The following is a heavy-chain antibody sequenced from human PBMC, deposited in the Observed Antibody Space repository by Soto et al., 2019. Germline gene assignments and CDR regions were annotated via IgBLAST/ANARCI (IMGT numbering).Heavy chain of an antibody. CDR2: ITTSSSFR. V-gene: IGHV3-21*01. Sequence: PGGSLRLSCAASGFSICTYSLNWVRQAPGKGLEWVADITTSSSFRFYADSLKGRFTISRDDAKNSLYLQMNSLRVEDTGVYYCARDLGVALATLTLDSWGQGTLVTVSS. J-gene: IGHJ4*02. CDR3: ARDLGVALATLTLDS. D-gene: IGHD2-15*01. CDR1: GFSICTYS.